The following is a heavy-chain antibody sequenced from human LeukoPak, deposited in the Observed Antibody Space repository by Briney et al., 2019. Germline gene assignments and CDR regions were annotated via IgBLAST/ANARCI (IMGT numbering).Heavy chain of an antibody. CDR2: IDTTTGNP. CDR1: GYPFSAHF. V-gene: IGHV7-4-1*02. CDR3: VRGTPTPGMDY. J-gene: IGHJ4*02. D-gene: IGHD3-10*01. Sequence: GSVKVSCKASGYPFSAHFLNWVRQAPGQGLEWMGNIDTTTGNPRYAQDFTGRFVFSLDTSVSTAYLQITSLKADDTAAYYCVRGTPTPGMDYWGQGPQVTVSS.